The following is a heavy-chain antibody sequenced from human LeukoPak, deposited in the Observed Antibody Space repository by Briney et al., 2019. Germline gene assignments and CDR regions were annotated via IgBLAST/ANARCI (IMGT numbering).Heavy chain of an antibody. CDR3: ARDVYDFWSGVHETNYYYYYMDV. D-gene: IGHD3-3*01. Sequence: SETLSLTCTVSGGSISSYYWSWIRQPAGKGLEWIGRIYTSGSTNYNPSLKSRVTMSVDTSKNQFSLKLSSATAADTAVYYCARDVYDFWSGVHETNYYYYYMDVWGKGTTVTVSS. CDR1: GGSISSYY. CDR2: IYTSGST. J-gene: IGHJ6*03. V-gene: IGHV4-4*07.